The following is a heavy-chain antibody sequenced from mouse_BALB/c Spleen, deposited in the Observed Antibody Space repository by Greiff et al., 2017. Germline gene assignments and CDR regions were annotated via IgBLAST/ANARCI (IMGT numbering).Heavy chain of an antibody. V-gene: IGHV3-2*02. J-gene: IGHJ3*01. CDR3: AAYYRLSY. D-gene: IGHD2-14*01. CDR2: ISYSGST. Sequence: EVKLMESGPGLVKPSQSLSLTCTVTGYSITSDYAWNWIRQFPGNKLEWMGYISYSGSTSYNPSLKSRISITRDTSKNQFFLQLNSVTTEDTATYYCAAYYRLSYWGQGTLVTVSA. CDR1: GYSITSDYA.